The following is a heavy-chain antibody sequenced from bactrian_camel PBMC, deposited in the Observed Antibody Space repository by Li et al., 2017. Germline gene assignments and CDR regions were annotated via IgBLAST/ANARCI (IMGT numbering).Heavy chain of an antibody. D-gene: IGHD6*01. CDR2: FGDDDST. V-gene: IGHV3S53*01. Sequence: HVQLVESGGGSVQAGKSLRLSCVAPGYISRGYCMAWFRQAPGQEREGVASFGDDDSTTYADSVKGRFTISKDKVKNTLYLQMDSLKPEDTAMYYCAADPPSSCGSWTLMGQGTQVTVS. J-gene: IGHJ4*01. CDR1: GYISRGYC.